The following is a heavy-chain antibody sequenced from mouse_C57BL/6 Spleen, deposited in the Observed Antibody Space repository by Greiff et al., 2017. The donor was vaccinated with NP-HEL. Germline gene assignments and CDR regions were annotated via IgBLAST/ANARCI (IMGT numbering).Heavy chain of an antibody. V-gene: IGHV1-55*01. Sequence: VQLQQSGAELVKPGASVKMSCKASGYTFTSYWITWVKQRPGQGLEWIGDIYPGSGSTNYNEKFKSKATLTVDTSSSTAYMQLSGLTSEDSAVYYCARRVDYGNYEGFAYWGQGTLVTVSA. D-gene: IGHD2-1*01. CDR3: ARRVDYGNYEGFAY. CDR2: IYPGSGST. J-gene: IGHJ3*01. CDR1: GYTFTSYW.